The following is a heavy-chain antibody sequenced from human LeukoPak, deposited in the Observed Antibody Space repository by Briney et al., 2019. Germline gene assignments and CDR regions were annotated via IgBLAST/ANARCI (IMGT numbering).Heavy chain of an antibody. D-gene: IGHD3-10*01. Sequence: SETLSLTCAVYGGSFSGYYWSWIRQPPGKGLEWIGEINHSGSTNYNPSLKSRVTISVDTSKNQFSLKLSSVTAADTAVYYCARAHRSGSYAFDIWGPGTKVIVSS. CDR1: GGSFSGYY. CDR2: INHSGST. CDR3: ARAHRSGSYAFDI. V-gene: IGHV4-34*01. J-gene: IGHJ3*02.